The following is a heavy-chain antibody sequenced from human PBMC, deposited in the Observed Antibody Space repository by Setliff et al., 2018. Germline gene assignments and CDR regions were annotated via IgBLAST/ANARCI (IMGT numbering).Heavy chain of an antibody. CDR2: ISSSSSTI. CDR1: GFTFSSYS. Sequence: RLSCAASGFTFSSYSMTWVRQAPGKGLEWVSYISSSSSTIYYADSVKGRFTVSRDNAKNSLYLQMNSLRAEDTAVFYCARDRGSGSYFLRYFDYWGQGTLVTVSS. CDR3: ARDRGSGSYFLRYFDY. J-gene: IGHJ4*02. V-gene: IGHV3-48*01. D-gene: IGHD1-26*01.